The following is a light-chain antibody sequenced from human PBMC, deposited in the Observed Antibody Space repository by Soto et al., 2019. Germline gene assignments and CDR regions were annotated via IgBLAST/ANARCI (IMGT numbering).Light chain of an antibody. Sequence: EIVLTESPATLSLSPGERATLSCRASQSVINYLAWFQQKPGQAPRLLIYDASNRATGIPARFSGSGSGTDFTLTISNLEPDDFSFYDSQHRYNWPPTTLGQGTRSAI. CDR2: DAS. V-gene: IGKV3-11*01. CDR1: QSVINY. CDR3: QHRYNWPPTT. J-gene: IGKJ5*01.